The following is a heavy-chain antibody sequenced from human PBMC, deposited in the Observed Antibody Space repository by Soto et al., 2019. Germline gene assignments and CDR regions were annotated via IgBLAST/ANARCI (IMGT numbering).Heavy chain of an antibody. Sequence: EVQLLESGGGLVQPGGSLRLSCAASGFTFSTYAMSWVRQAPGKGLEWVSAVSGSGASTYNADSVKGRFTISRDNSKNTLYLHLNSLRAEDTAVYYCAKGVYYVNSGYLYFDHWGQGTLVTVSS. CDR2: VSGSGAST. CDR3: AKGVYYVNSGYLYFDH. J-gene: IGHJ4*02. CDR1: GFTFSTYA. D-gene: IGHD3-22*01. V-gene: IGHV3-23*01.